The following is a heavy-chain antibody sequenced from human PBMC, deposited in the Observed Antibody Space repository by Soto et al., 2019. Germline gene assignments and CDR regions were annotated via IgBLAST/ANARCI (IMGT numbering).Heavy chain of an antibody. Sequence: QLQLQESGPGLVKPSETLSLTCTVSGGSISSSSYYWGWIRQPPGKGLEWIGSIYYSGSTYYNPSISIRVTICVDTSNNQVSLKLSSVTAPHTAVYYCARVKLALGVPYYYYGMDVWGEGTTVTVSS. CDR3: ARVKLALGVPYYYYGMDV. CDR2: IYYSGST. CDR1: GGSISSSSYY. J-gene: IGHJ6*04. V-gene: IGHV4-39*01. D-gene: IGHD1-1*01.